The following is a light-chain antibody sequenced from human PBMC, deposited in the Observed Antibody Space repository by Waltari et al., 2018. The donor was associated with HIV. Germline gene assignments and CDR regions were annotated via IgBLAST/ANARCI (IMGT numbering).Light chain of an antibody. CDR3: QQYHDWPT. V-gene: IGKV3-15*01. CDR2: GAI. CDR1: QSFSSN. J-gene: IGKJ1*01. Sequence: IVMTQSPAALSVSPGGRVTLSCRASQSFSSNVAWYQQKPGQPVSLLIYGAITRATGVPGRLSGSGSGTAFTLSIDGLQSDDFGLYYCQQYHDWPTFGQGTKVEI.